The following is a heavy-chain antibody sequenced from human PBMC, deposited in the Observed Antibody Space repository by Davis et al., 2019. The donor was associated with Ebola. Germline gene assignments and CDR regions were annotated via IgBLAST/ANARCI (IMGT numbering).Heavy chain of an antibody. J-gene: IGHJ4*01. D-gene: IGHD2-21*02. CDR3: VIISMT. CDR2: VDPTDGST. V-gene: IGHV1-46*01. CDR1: GYNFRTNY. Sequence: ASVKVSCKASGYNFRTNYMNWVRQAPGHGLKWMGVVDPTDGSTTYAQEFQGRVTMTRDTSTSTMYLEIRSLTFEDTAVYYCVIISMTWGQGTLVTVSS.